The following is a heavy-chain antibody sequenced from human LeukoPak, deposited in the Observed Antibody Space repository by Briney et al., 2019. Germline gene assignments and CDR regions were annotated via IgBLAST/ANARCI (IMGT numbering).Heavy chain of an antibody. V-gene: IGHV4-34*01. CDR2: INHSGST. Sequence: PSETLSLTCAVYGGSFSGYYWSWIRQPPGKGLEWIGEINHSGSTNYNPSLKSRVTISVDTSKSQFSLKLSSVTAADTAVYYCAREVGRRGYSGYVLDTTLDVWGKGTTVTVSS. CDR3: AREVGRRGYSGYVLDTTLDV. J-gene: IGHJ6*04. D-gene: IGHD5-12*01. CDR1: GGSFSGYY.